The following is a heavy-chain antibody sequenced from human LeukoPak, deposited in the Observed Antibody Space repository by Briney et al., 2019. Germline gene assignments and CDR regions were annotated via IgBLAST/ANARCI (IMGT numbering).Heavy chain of an antibody. CDR2: IYWDDDK. D-gene: IGHD6-13*01. CDR1: GFSLSTSGVG. V-gene: IGHV2-5*02. CDR3: VHSEYSSSWYRRDFDY. J-gene: IGHJ4*02. Sequence: SGPTLVKPPQTLTLTCTFSGFSLSTSGVGVGWIRQPPGKALEWLALIYWDDDKRYSPSLKSRLTITKDTSKNQVVLTMTNMDPVDTATYYCVHSEYSSSWYRRDFDYWGPGTLVTVSS.